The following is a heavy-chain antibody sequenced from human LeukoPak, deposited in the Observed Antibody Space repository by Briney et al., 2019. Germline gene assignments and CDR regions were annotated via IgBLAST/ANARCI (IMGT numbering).Heavy chain of an antibody. CDR3: ARGQWKIDY. CDR2: IDTSGST. J-gene: IGHJ4*02. V-gene: IGHV4-4*07. Sequence: SETLSLTCSVSGVSISSYYWTWIRQSAGRGLEWIGRIDTSGSTNYNPSLRSRVTMSADTSNNQFSLKLMSVTAADTAVYYCARGQWKIDYWGQGTLVTVSP. CDR1: GVSISSYY. D-gene: IGHD6-19*01.